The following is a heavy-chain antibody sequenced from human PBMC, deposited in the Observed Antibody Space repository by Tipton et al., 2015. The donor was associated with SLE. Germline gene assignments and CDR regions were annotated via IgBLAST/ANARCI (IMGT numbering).Heavy chain of an antibody. CDR1: GFTFSSYW. CDR3: ARDRGSRSQYYFDY. J-gene: IGHJ4*02. V-gene: IGHV3-7*01. CDR2: IKQDGSEK. Sequence: SLRLSCAASGFTFSSYWMSWVRQAPGKGLEWVANIKQDGSEKYYVDSVKGRFTISRDNAKNSLYLQMNSLRAEDTAVYYCARDRGSRSQYYFDYWGQGTLVTVSS. D-gene: IGHD3-10*01.